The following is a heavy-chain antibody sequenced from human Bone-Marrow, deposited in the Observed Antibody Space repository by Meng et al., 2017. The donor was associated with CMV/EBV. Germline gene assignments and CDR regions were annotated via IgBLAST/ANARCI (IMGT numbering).Heavy chain of an antibody. D-gene: IGHD1-26*01. CDR1: GFTFSSYA. CDR3: AKGSWELGDD. J-gene: IGHJ4*01. CDR2: ISGSGGST. V-gene: IGHV3-23*01. Sequence: GESLKISCAASGFTFSSYAMSWVRQAPGKGLEWVSAISGSGGSTYYAGSEKGRFTISRDNSKNTLYLQMNSLRAEDTAVDYCAKGSWELGDDWGQGTLVTVSS.